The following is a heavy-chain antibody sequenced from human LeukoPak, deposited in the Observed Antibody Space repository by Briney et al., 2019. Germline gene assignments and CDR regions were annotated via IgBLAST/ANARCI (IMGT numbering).Heavy chain of an antibody. J-gene: IGHJ4*02. CDR1: GYTFTSYY. CDR3: AGEGGMVRGVYDY. D-gene: IGHD3-10*01. V-gene: IGHV1-46*01. Sequence: GASVKVSCKASGYTFTSYYMHWVRQAPGQGLEWMGMINPSGGSTSYAQKFQGRVTMTRDMSTSTVYMELSSLRSEDTAVYYCAGEGGMVRGVYDYWGQGTLVTVSS. CDR2: INPSGGST.